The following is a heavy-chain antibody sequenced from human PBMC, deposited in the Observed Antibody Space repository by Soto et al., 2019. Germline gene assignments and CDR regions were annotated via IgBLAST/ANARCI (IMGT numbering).Heavy chain of an antibody. CDR2: ISWNSGTI. J-gene: IGHJ4*02. D-gene: IGHD6-13*01. V-gene: IGHV3-9*01. Sequence: EVQLVESGGGLVQPGRSLRLSCAASGFTFDDYALHWVRQAPGKGLEWVSGISWNSGTIGYADSVQGRFTISRDNAKNSLSLQMNSLRAEDTALYYCVKAGGPAAAYLEFDYWGQGTLITVSS. CDR3: VKAGGPAAAYLEFDY. CDR1: GFTFDDYA.